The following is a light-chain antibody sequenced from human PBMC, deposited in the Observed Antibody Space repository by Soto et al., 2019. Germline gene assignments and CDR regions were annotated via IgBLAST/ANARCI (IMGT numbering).Light chain of an antibody. J-gene: IGKJ1*01. V-gene: IGKV1-5*03. CDR1: QSISSW. Sequence: DIQMTQSPSTLSAPVGDRVTITCRASQSISSWLAWYQQKPGKAPKLLIYKASSLESGVPSRFSGSGSGTEFTLTISSLQPDDFATYYCQQYNSYSSGTFGQGTKVDIK. CDR2: KAS. CDR3: QQYNSYSSGT.